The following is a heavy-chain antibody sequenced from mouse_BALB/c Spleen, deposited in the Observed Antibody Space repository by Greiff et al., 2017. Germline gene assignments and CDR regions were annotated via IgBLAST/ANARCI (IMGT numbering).Heavy chain of an antibody. Sequence: EVQRVESGGGLVKPGGSLKLSCAASGFTFSSYAMSWVRQSPEKRLEWVAEISSGGSYTYYPDTVTGRFTISRDNAKNTLYLEMSSLRSEDTAMYYCARDGDYWGQGTSVTVSS. CDR1: GFTFSSYA. J-gene: IGHJ4*01. CDR3: ARDGDY. CDR2: ISSGGSYT. V-gene: IGHV5-9-4*01.